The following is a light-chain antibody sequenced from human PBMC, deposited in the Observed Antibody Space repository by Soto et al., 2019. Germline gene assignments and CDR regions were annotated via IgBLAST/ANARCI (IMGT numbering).Light chain of an antibody. CDR1: QSVNSNF. J-gene: IGKJ2*01. Sequence: EIVLTQSPGTLSLSQGARATLCCRANQSVNSNFLAWYQQKPGQAPRLLIYGASSSATGIPDTFSGSRSGTYCTIAVNRFEPADFAVYYCHHYGGSPLYSFGKGTKLEIK. CDR2: GAS. CDR3: HHYGGSPLYS. V-gene: IGKV3-20*01.